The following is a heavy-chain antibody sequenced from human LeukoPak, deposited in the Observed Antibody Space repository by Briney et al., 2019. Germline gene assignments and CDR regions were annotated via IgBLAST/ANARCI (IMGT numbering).Heavy chain of an antibody. CDR1: GGSISSSDYY. D-gene: IGHD3-22*01. CDR2: MYYSGST. Sequence: KPSETLSLTCTVSGGSISSSDYYWGWIRQSPGKGLEWIGSMYYSGSTYSNPSLKSRVTISVDTSKNQFSLKLSSVTAADTAVYYCARHYYDSTGYYYFDYWGQGTLVTVSS. CDR3: ARHYYDSTGYYYFDY. J-gene: IGHJ4*02. V-gene: IGHV4-39*01.